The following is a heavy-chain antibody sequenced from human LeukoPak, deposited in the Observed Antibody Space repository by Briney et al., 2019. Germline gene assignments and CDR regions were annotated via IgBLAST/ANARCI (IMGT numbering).Heavy chain of an antibody. CDR2: ISSSSSTI. V-gene: IGHV3-48*02. J-gene: IGHJ4*02. CDR3: ARSGYSSSWYHFGY. Sequence: GGSLRLSCAASGFTVSSNYMSWVRQAPGKGLEWVSYISSSSSTIYYADSVKGRFTISRDNAKNSLYLQMNSLRDEDTAVYYCARSGYSSSWYHFGYWGQGTLVTVSS. D-gene: IGHD6-13*01. CDR1: GFTVSSNY.